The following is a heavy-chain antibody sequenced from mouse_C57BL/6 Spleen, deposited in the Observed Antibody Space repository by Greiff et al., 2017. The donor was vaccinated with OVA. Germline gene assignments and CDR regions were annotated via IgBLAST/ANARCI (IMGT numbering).Heavy chain of an antibody. D-gene: IGHD1-1*01. Sequence: VQLKESGPELVKPGASVKMSCKASGYTFTDYNMHWVKQSHGKSLEWIGYINPNNGGTSYNQKFKGKATLTVNKSSSTAYMELRSLTSEDSAVYYCVLYYGSSYWFAYWGQGTLVTVSA. V-gene: IGHV1-22*01. CDR2: INPNNGGT. CDR1: GYTFTDYN. CDR3: VLYYGSSYWFAY. J-gene: IGHJ3*01.